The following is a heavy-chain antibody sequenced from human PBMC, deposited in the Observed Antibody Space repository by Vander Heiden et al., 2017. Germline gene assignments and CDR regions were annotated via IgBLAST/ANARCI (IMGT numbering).Heavy chain of an antibody. J-gene: IGHJ4*02. CDR1: GYTFTSFA. Sequence: QVQLVQFWSEVKKPGASVQVSCQASGYTFTSFAIHWVRQAPGQRLEWMGWITAGNGNTKYSQIFQGRVTITSDTSASTVYMELGSLNSEDTAIYYCARARGVAGLDYWGQGTLVTVSS. CDR3: ARARGVAGLDY. CDR2: ITAGNGNT. V-gene: IGHV1-3*01. D-gene: IGHD6-19*01.